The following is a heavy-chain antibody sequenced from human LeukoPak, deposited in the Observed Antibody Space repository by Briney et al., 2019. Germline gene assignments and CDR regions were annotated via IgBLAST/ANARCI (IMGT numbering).Heavy chain of an antibody. Sequence: SETLSLTCAVYGGSFSNYYWSWIRQPPGRGLEWIGEINDSGRTNYNPSLMSRVAVSVDTSKNQFSLRLTSVTATDTAVYYCARRWNYGRNYYIDVWGNGATVSVSS. CDR2: INDSGRT. CDR1: GGSFSNYY. J-gene: IGHJ6*03. CDR3: ARRWNYGRNYYIDV. V-gene: IGHV4-34*01. D-gene: IGHD1-7*01.